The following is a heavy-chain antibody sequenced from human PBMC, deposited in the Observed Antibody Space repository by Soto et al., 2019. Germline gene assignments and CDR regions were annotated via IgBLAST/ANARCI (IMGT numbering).Heavy chain of an antibody. J-gene: IGHJ6*02. D-gene: IGHD6-13*01. CDR3: SRALAAAGHYYYYGMDV. V-gene: IGHV4-61*01. CDR1: GGSVSSGSYY. Sequence: PSETLSLTCTVSGGSVSSGSYYWSWIRQPPGKGLEWIGYIYYSGSTNYNPSLKSRVTISVDTSKNQFSLKLSSVTAADTAVYYCSRALAAAGHYYYYGMDVWGQGTTVTVSS. CDR2: IYYSGST.